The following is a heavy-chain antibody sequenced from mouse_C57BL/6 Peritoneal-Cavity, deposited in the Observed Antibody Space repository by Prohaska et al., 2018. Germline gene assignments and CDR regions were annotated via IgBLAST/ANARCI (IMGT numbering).Heavy chain of an antibody. J-gene: IGHJ2*01. D-gene: IGHD1-1*01. CDR3: ARGGVANYYFDY. Sequence: GKGLEWLGVIWSGGSTYYNAAFISRLSISKDNSKSQVFCKMNSLQADDTAIYYCARGGVANYYFDYWGQGTTLTVSS. CDR2: IWSGGST. V-gene: IGHV2-2*01.